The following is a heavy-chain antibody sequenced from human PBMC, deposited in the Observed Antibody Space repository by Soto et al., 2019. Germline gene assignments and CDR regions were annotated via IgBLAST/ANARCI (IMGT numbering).Heavy chain of an antibody. CDR1: EFIFSTYY. CDR3: ARDRAPYLDSHGCNL. V-gene: IGHV3-7*05. J-gene: IGHJ4*02. Sequence: EVQLVESGGGLVQPGGSLTLSCAASEFIFSTYYMTWVRQAPGKGLEWVANIKHDGSERDYLDSVKGRFTISRDNAKNSLYLQMNNLRADDTAVYFCARDRAPYLDSHGCNLWGQGTLVTVSS. D-gene: IGHD5-18*01. CDR2: IKHDGSER.